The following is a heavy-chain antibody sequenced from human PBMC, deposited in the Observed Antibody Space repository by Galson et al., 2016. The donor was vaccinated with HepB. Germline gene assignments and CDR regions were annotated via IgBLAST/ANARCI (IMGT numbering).Heavy chain of an antibody. V-gene: IGHV3-21*01. Sequence: SLRLFCAASGFSISTYTMNWVRQAPGKGLEWISYISSSSAYVDYADSVKGRFTIFRENAKNSLYLQMNSLRAEDTAVYHCARDRSRFSSGYYTGARDVFAIWGQGTVVTVSS. J-gene: IGHJ3*02. CDR2: ISSSSAYV. CDR3: ARDRSRFSSGYYTGARDVFAI. CDR1: GFSISTYT. D-gene: IGHD3-3*01.